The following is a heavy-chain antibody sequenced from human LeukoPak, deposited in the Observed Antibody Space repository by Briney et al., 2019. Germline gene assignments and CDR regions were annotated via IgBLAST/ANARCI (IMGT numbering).Heavy chain of an antibody. D-gene: IGHD1-26*01. J-gene: IGHJ4*02. CDR2: IYYSGRT. Sequence: SETLSLTCSLSGDSISSYYWSCIRQSPGNGLEWIGDIYYSGRTNYNPSFKSRVAISLDKSKTQFSLRLTSVTDADMAVYYCAREISVGLSGILFEYWGEGTLVTVSS. V-gene: IGHV4-59*01. CDR1: GDSISSYY. CDR3: AREISVGLSGILFEY.